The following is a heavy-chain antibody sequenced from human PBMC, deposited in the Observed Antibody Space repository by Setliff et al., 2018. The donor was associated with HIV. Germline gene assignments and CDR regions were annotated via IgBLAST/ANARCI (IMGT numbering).Heavy chain of an antibody. V-gene: IGHV3-74*01. CDR2: IERDGSST. Sequence: GGSLRLSCEASGFTFSNYWMYWVRQAPGKGLVWVSRIERDGSSTDYADSVKGRFTISRDNAKNTLYLQMNSLRAEDTAVYYCARDLWGSGTCRGCDYMDVWGKGTTVTVS. CDR3: ARDLWGSGTCRGCDYMDV. CDR1: GFTFSNYW. D-gene: IGHD3-16*01. J-gene: IGHJ6*03.